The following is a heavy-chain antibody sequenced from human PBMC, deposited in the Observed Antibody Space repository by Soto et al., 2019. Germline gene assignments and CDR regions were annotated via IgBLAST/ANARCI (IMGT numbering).Heavy chain of an antibody. CDR3: ARHAWLES. J-gene: IGHJ5*01. V-gene: IGHV3-53*01. Sequence: GGSLRLSCAASGFNVSSNSMNWVRQAPGKGLEWLSLIHSDANTKYADSVKGRFTISRDSSENAFFLQMNSLRAEDTAVYCCARHAWLESWGQGTLVTVSS. CDR1: GFNVSSNS. CDR2: IHSDANT.